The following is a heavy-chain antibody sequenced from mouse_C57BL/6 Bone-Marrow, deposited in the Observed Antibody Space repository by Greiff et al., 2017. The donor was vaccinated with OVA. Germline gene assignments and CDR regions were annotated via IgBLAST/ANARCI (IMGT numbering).Heavy chain of an antibody. CDR3: ARSYYYGNRFAY. Sequence: VMLVESGAELVRPGTSVKVSCKASGYAFTNYLIEWVKQRPGQGLEWIGVINPGSGGTNYNEKFKGKATLTADKSSSTAYMQLSSLTSEDSAVYFCARSYYYGNRFAYWGQGTLVTVSA. V-gene: IGHV1-54*01. D-gene: IGHD1-1*01. CDR1: GYAFTNYL. CDR2: INPGSGGT. J-gene: IGHJ3*01.